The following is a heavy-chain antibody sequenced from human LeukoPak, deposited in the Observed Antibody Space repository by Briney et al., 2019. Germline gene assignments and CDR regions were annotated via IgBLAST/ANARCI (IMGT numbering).Heavy chain of an antibody. CDR2: ISSDGSST. J-gene: IGHJ4*02. CDR1: GFTFSSYW. CDR3: ATVGSYFDY. V-gene: IGHV3-74*01. Sequence: GGSLRLSCAASGFTFSSYWMHWVRQAPGKGLVWVSRISSDGSSTNYADSVMGRFTVSRDNAENTLFLQMNSLRAEDTAVYYCATVGSYFDYWGQGTQVTVSS. D-gene: IGHD3-10*01.